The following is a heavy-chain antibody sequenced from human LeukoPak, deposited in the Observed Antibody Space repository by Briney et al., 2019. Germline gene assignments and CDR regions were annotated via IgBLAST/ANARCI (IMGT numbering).Heavy chain of an antibody. D-gene: IGHD3-3*01. CDR2: INWHGGST. Sequence: GGSLRLSCAASGFTFDDYGMSWVRQAPGKGLEWVSGINWHGGSTGYADSVKGRFTISRDNAKNSLYLQMNSLRAEDTALYYCARRGEITIFGVVNPYYMDVWGKGTTVTVSS. CDR1: GFTFDDYG. CDR3: ARRGEITIFGVVNPYYMDV. V-gene: IGHV3-20*04. J-gene: IGHJ6*03.